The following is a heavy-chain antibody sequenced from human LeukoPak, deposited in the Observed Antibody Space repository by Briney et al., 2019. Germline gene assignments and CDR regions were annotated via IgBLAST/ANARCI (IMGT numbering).Heavy chain of an antibody. Sequence: GGSLRLSCAASGFTVSSNYMSWVRQAPGKGPEWVSVIYSGGSTYYADSVKGRFTISRDNSKNTLYLQMNSLRAEDTAVYYCARRYSSSWFFDYWGQGTLVTVSS. D-gene: IGHD6-13*01. CDR3: ARRYSSSWFFDY. J-gene: IGHJ4*02. CDR1: GFTVSSNY. CDR2: IYSGGST. V-gene: IGHV3-53*01.